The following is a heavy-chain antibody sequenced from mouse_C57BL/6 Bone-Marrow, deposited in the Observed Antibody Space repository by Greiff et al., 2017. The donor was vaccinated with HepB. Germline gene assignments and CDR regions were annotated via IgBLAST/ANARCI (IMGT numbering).Heavy chain of an antibody. CDR3: AREGFYCGSSAWFAY. J-gene: IGHJ3*01. CDR2: ILPGSGST. D-gene: IGHD1-1*01. Sequence: QVQLQQSGAELMKPGASVKLSCKATGYTFTGYWIEWVKQRPGHGLEWIGEILPGSGSTNYNENFKGKVTFTADTSSNTAYMQLSSLTTEDSAIYYDAREGFYCGSSAWFAYGGRGTLITVSA. V-gene: IGHV1-9*01. CDR1: GYTFTGYW.